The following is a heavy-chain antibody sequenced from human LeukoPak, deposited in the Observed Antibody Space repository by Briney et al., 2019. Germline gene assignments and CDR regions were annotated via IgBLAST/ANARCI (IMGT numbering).Heavy chain of an antibody. J-gene: IGHJ6*03. CDR2: IYPGDSDT. Sequence: GESLKISCKGSGYSFTSYWIGWVRQMPGKGLEWMGIIYPGDSDTRYSPSFQGQVTISADKSISTAYLQWSSLKASDTAMYYCARQGGSSHYYYYYMDVWGKGITVTVSS. CDR3: ARQGGSSHYYYYYMDV. CDR1: GYSFTSYW. D-gene: IGHD6-13*01. V-gene: IGHV5-51*01.